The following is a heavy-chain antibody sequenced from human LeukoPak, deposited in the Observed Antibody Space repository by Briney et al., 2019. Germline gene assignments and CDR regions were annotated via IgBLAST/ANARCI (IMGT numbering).Heavy chain of an antibody. Sequence: PGGSLRLSCAASGFTFSSYEMNWVRQAPGKGLDWISYISSGGSTIYSADSVKGRFTISRDNAKNSLYLQMNSLRVEDTAVYYCARCTTGRTFGSLREIKRSREIDYWGQGTLVTVSS. CDR1: GFTFSSYE. D-gene: IGHD1-1*01. CDR3: ARCTTGRTFGSLREIKRSREIDY. V-gene: IGHV3-48*03. CDR2: ISSGGSTI. J-gene: IGHJ4*02.